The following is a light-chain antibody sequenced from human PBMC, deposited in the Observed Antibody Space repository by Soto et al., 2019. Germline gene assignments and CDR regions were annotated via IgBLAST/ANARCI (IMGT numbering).Light chain of an antibody. V-gene: IGKV1-17*01. J-gene: IGKJ4*01. CDR3: LQHNTYPLT. CDR2: AAS. CDR1: QNIGYH. Sequence: DIQRTQSASSLWASVGRRGSITGRASQNIGYHLNWYQQKAGKAPKLLIYAASNLHPGVPSRFSGSGSGTDCTLTISSLQPEDVATYYCLQHNTYPLTLGGGTKVDIK.